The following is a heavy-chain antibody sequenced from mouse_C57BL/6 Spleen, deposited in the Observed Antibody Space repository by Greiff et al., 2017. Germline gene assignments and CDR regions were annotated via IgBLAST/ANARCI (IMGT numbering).Heavy chain of an antibody. D-gene: IGHD2-4*01. V-gene: IGHV1-80*01. J-gene: IGHJ2*01. CDR2: IYPGDGDT. Sequence: VQLVESGAELVKPGASVKISCKASGYAFSSYWMNWVKQRPGKGLEWIGQIYPGDGDTNYNGKFKGKATLTADKSSSTAYMQLSSLTSEDSAVYFCAREGLQYFDYWGQGTTLTVSS. CDR3: AREGLQYFDY. CDR1: GYAFSSYW.